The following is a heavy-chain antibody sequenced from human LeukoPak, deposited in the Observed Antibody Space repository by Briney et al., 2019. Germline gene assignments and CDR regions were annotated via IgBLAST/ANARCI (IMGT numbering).Heavy chain of an antibody. D-gene: IGHD2/OR15-2a*01. J-gene: IGHJ3*02. CDR2: MHGSGSP. Sequence: PSETLSLTCTVSGASVRSDHWNWIRQPPGKGLEWIAYMHGSGSPNYNPSLASRLTLSVDATENLLSLKLTSVTAADTAVYFCARDLSVNAFDIWGQGTTVTVSS. CDR1: GASVRSDH. CDR3: ARDLSVNAFDI. V-gene: IGHV4-59*02.